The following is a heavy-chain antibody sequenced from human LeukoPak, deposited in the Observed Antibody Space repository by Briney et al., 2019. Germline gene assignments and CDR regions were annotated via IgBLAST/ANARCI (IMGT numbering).Heavy chain of an antibody. V-gene: IGHV4-59*01. CDR1: GGSISNYY. CDR2: IYYSGST. J-gene: IGHJ3*01. Sequence: SETLSLTCTVSGGSISNYYWSWIRQSPGKGLEWIGYIYYSGSTNYNPSLKSRVTISVDMSKNQFSLKLNSVAAADTAVYYCARAIYESGSSYQDYAFDFWGPGTMVTVSS. D-gene: IGHD2-15*01. CDR3: ARAIYESGSSYQDYAFDF.